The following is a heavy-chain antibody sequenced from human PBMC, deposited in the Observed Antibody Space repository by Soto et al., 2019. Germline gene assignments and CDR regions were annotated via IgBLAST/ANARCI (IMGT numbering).Heavy chain of an antibody. V-gene: IGHV4-59*01. CDR2: VFYSGAT. Sequence: SETLSLTCSVPGDSISRYYWSWIRQSPGKGLEWDGYVFYSGATNYNPSLKSRVTISLDASKKQVSLRLTSATAADTAVYYCTRCLPPHFGYDSWGQGTLVPVSS. J-gene: IGHJ4*02. CDR3: TRCLPPHFGYDS. D-gene: IGHD3-10*01. CDR1: GDSISRYY.